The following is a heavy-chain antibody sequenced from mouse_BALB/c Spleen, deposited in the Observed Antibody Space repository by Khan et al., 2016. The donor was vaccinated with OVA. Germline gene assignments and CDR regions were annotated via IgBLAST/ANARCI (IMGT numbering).Heavy chain of an antibody. J-gene: IGHJ2*01. CDR2: INPHIGET. CDR1: GYSFTGYF. CDR3: TRIYRSDFDY. Sequence: QLVQSGPELVRPGASVKISCTASGYSFTGYFMNWVMQSHGKSLEWIGRINPHIGETFYNQRFKDKATLTVDESSSTAHMELRSLASEDSAVYYCTRIYRSDFDYWGQGTTLTVSS. V-gene: IGHV1-20*02. D-gene: IGHD1-1*01.